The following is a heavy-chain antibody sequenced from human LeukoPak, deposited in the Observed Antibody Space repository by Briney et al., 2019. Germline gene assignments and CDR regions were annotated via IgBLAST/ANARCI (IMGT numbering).Heavy chain of an antibody. CDR2: ISAHNGNT. J-gene: IGHJ6*03. CDR3: ARRAPPTMVRGVITKPTYYYYYMDV. Sequence: ASVKVSCKASGYTFTSYGISWVRQAPGQGLEWMGWISAHNGNTNYAQKLQGRVTMTTDTSTSTAYMELRSLRSDDTAVYYCARRAPPTMVRGVITKPTYYYYYMDVWGKGTTVTISS. V-gene: IGHV1-18*01. D-gene: IGHD3-10*01. CDR1: GYTFTSYG.